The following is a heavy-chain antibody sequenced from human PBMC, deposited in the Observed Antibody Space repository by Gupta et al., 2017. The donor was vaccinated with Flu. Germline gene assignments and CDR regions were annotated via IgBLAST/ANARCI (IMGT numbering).Heavy chain of an antibody. CDR1: GGSISSYY. V-gene: IGHV4-4*07. CDR2: IYTSGST. J-gene: IGHJ4*02. CDR3: ARNTYYYGSEYYFDY. D-gene: IGHD3-10*01. Sequence: QVQLQESGPGLVKPSETLSLTCTVSGGSISSYYWSWIRQPAGKGLEWIGRIYTSGSTNYNPSLKSRVTMSVDTSKNQFSLKLSSVTAADTAVYYCARNTYYYGSEYYFDYWGQGTLVTVSS.